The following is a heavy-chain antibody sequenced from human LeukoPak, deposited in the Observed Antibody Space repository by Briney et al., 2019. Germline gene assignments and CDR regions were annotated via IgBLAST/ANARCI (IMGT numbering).Heavy chain of an antibody. Sequence: ASVKVSCKASGYTFTSYYMHWVRQAPGQGLEWMGIINPSGGSTSYAQKFQGRVTMTTDTSTSTAYMELRSLRSDDTAVYYCARGEFYYDSSGYYYFDYWGQGTLVTVSS. V-gene: IGHV1-46*01. CDR3: ARGEFYYDSSGYYYFDY. J-gene: IGHJ4*02. CDR2: INPSGGST. D-gene: IGHD3-22*01. CDR1: GYTFTSYY.